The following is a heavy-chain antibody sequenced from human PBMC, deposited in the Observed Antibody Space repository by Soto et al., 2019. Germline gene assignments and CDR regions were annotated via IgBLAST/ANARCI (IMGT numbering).Heavy chain of an antibody. CDR3: ARGDRGASDL. D-gene: IGHD1-26*01. Sequence: EVQLVESGGGLVRPGGSLRLSCAASGFTFSYYWMHWVRQAPGKGLVWVSRIHSDGSSTTYADFVKGRFISSRDNDRNTVDLQMNSVRVEDTAVYYCARGDRGASDLWGQGAVVTVSS. J-gene: IGHJ3*01. CDR1: GFTFSYYW. V-gene: IGHV3-74*01. CDR2: IHSDGSST.